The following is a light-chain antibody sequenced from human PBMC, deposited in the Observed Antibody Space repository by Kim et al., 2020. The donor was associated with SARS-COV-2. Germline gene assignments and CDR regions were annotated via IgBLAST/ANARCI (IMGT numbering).Light chain of an antibody. V-gene: IGKV3-20*01. J-gene: IGKJ4*01. CDR1: LSVRSNY. Sequence: SPGERATLSCRASLSVRSNYLAWYQQKPGQAPRLLIHAASSRPTGIPDRFSGSGSGTDFTLTISRLEPEDFAVYYCQQYHSSPLTFGGGTKVDIK. CDR3: QQYHSSPLT. CDR2: AAS.